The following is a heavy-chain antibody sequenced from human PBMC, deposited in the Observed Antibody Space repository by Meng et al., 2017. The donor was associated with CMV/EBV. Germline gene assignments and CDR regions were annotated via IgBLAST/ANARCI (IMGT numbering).Heavy chain of an antibody. V-gene: IGHV4-34*01. D-gene: IGHD3-10*01. CDR2: INHSGST. Sequence: SCAVYGGSFSGYYWSWIRQPPGKGLEWIGEINHSGSTNYNPSLKSRVTISVDTSKNQFSLKLSSVTAADTAVYYCARGLREFYYYYGMDVWGQGTTVTVSS. CDR3: ARGLREFYYYYGMDV. J-gene: IGHJ6*02. CDR1: GGSFSGYY.